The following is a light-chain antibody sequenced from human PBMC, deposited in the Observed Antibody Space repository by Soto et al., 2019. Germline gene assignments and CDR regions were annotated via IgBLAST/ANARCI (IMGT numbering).Light chain of an antibody. V-gene: IGKV1-5*01. Sequence: DIQMTQSPSTLSASAGDRVTITCRASQIISSWLAWYQQKPGKAPKLLIYDASTLQSGVPSRFGGGGSGTEFTLTISGLQPDDFATYYCQQYNSYSPWTFGPGTKVEI. CDR1: QIISSW. J-gene: IGKJ1*01. CDR2: DAS. CDR3: QQYNSYSPWT.